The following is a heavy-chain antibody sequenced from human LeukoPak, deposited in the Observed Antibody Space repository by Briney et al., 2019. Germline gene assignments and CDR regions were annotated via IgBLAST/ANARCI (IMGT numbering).Heavy chain of an antibody. V-gene: IGHV3-48*02. CDR1: GFTFTKNS. J-gene: IGHJ6*02. CDR2: ISSSSNTI. D-gene: IGHD5-24*01. CDR3: ARVGNYRSHDYGMDV. Sequence: GGSLRSSCAASGFTFTKNSMTWVRQAPGRGLECVSFISSSSNTINYADSVGGRFTISRDNAKNSLYLQMNSLRDEDTAVYYCARVGNYRSHDYGMDVWGQVTTVIVSS.